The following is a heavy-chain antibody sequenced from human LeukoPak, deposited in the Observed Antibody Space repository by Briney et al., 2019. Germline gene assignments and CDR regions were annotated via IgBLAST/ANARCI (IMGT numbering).Heavy chain of an antibody. V-gene: IGHV4-30-2*01. J-gene: IGHJ3*02. CDR2: IYHSGST. CDR3: ARGVIAAAGPEVQNAFDI. Sequence: SETLSLTCTVSGGSISSGGYYWSWIRQPPGKGLEWIGYIYHSGSTYYNPSLKSRVTISVDRSKNQFSLKLSSVTAADTAVYYCARGVIAAAGPEVQNAFDIWGQGTMVTVSS. CDR1: GGSISSGGYY. D-gene: IGHD6-13*01.